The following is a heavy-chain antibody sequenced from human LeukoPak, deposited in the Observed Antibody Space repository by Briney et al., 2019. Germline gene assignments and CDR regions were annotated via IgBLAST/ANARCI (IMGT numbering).Heavy chain of an antibody. V-gene: IGHV3-23*01. CDR2: ISGSGGST. Sequence: GGSLRLSCAASGFTFSSYAMSWVRQAPGKGLEWVSAISGSGGSTYYADSVKGRFTISRDNSKNTLYLQMNSLRAEDTAVYYCAKSVRLDYYYYMDVWGKGTTVTVSS. D-gene: IGHD3-16*01. CDR3: AKSVRLDYYYYMDV. J-gene: IGHJ6*03. CDR1: GFTFSSYA.